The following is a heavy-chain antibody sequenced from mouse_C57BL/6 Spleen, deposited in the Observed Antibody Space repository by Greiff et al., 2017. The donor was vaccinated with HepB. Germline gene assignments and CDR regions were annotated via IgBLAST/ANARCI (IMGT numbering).Heavy chain of an antibody. Sequence: QVQLQQSGAELARPGASVKLSCKASGYTFTSYGISWVKQRTGQGLEWIGEIYPRSGNTYYNEKFKGKATRTADKSSSTAYMELRSLTSEDSAVYFCARNYYGSSPAWFAYWGQGTLVTVSA. CDR2: IYPRSGNT. CDR3: ARNYYGSSPAWFAY. J-gene: IGHJ3*01. V-gene: IGHV1-81*01. CDR1: GYTFTSYG. D-gene: IGHD1-1*01.